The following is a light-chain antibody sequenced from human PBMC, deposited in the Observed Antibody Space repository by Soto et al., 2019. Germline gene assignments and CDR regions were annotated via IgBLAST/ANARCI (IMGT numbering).Light chain of an antibody. CDR2: EVS. V-gene: IGLV2-14*01. J-gene: IGLJ2*01. CDR1: SSDVGGHNY. Sequence: QPLLTQPASVSGSPGQSITISCTGTSSDVGGHNYVSWYQQHPGKAPKLIINEVSYRPSGVSNRFSGSKSGNTASLTISGLQAEDEADFYCSSHSSSTDRVVFGGGTKLTVL. CDR3: SSHSSSTDRVV.